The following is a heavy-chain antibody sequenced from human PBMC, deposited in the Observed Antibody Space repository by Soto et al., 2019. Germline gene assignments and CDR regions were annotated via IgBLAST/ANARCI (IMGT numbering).Heavy chain of an antibody. CDR2: IIPILGIA. CDR3: ARGGVSSSWYYFDY. J-gene: IGHJ4*02. V-gene: IGHV1-69*02. Sequence: GASVKVSCKASGGTFSSYTISWVRQAPGQGLEWMGRIIPILGIANYAQKFQGRVTITADKSTSTAYMELSSLRSEDTAVYYCARGGVSSSWYYFDYWGQGTLVTVSS. CDR1: GGTFSSYT. D-gene: IGHD6-13*01.